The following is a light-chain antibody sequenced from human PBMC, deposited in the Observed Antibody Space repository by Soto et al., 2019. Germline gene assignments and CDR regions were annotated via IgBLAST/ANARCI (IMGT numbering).Light chain of an antibody. CDR3: LQYNSYPWT. CDR2: AAS. V-gene: IGKV1-5*01. Sequence: DIQMTQSPSTLSASVGDRVTITCRASQSISVWLAWYQQKPGKAPQLLIYAASSLQSGVPSRFSGSGSGTEFTLTITSLQPDDFATYYCLQYNSYPWTFGQGTKVDI. J-gene: IGKJ1*01. CDR1: QSISVW.